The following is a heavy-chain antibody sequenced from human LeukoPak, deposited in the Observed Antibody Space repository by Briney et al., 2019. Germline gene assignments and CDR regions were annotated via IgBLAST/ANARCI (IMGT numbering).Heavy chain of an antibody. CDR3: AKAPPYSSGWFQYYFDY. Sequence: GGSLRLSCAASGFTFSSYAMSWVRQAPGKGLECDSSINGSIGSTYYADSVKGRFTISRDNSKNTLYLQMNSLRAEDTALYYCAKAPPYSSGWFQYYFDYWGQGTLVTVSS. CDR1: GFTFSSYA. CDR2: INGSIGST. V-gene: IGHV3-23*01. J-gene: IGHJ4*02. D-gene: IGHD6-19*01.